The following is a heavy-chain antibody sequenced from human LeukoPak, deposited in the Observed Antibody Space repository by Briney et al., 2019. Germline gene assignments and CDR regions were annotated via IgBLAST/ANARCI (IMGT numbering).Heavy chain of an antibody. Sequence: ASVKVSCKASGYTFTSYDINWVRRATGQGLEWMGWMNPNSGNTGYAQKFQGRVTMTRNTSISTAYMELSSLRSEDAAVYYCARESGSGSYYDYWGQGTLVTVSS. CDR1: GYTFTSYD. D-gene: IGHD3-10*01. CDR3: ARESGSGSYYDY. V-gene: IGHV1-8*01. J-gene: IGHJ4*02. CDR2: MNPNSGNT.